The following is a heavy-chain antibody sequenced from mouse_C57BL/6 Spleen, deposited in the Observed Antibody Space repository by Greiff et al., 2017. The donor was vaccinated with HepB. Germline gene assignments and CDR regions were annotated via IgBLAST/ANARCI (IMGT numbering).Heavy chain of an antibody. CDR3: ARDYYYGTDYAMDY. CDR2: IDPENGET. Sequence: EVQLQESGAELVKPGASVKLSCTASGFNFKDYYMHWVKQRTEQGLEWIGRIDPENGETKYGPKFKGKATLTADTSSNTAYLQLSSLTSEDTAVYYCARDYYYGTDYAMDYWGQGTSVTVAS. D-gene: IGHD1-1*01. V-gene: IGHV14-2*01. CDR1: GFNFKDYY. J-gene: IGHJ4*01.